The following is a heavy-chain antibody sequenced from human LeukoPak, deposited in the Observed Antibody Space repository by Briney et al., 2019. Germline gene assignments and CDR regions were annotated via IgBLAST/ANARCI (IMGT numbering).Heavy chain of an antibody. J-gene: IGHJ6*03. Sequence: GGSLRLSCAASGFTFSSYSMNWVRQAPGKGLEWVSSITTSSSYIYYADSVKGRFTISRDNAKNSLFLQMNSLRGEDTAVYYCXXHTAAQDYYMDVWGKGTTVTISS. CDR3: XXHTAAQDYYMDV. CDR2: ITTSSSYI. CDR1: GFTFSSYS. D-gene: IGHD5-18*01. V-gene: IGHV3-21*04.